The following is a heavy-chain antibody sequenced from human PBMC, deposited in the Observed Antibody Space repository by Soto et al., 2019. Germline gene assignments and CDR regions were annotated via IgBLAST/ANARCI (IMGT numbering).Heavy chain of an antibody. J-gene: IGHJ6*02. CDR2: IYYGGDT. CDR1: GGSISSGSNS. Sequence: QVQLQESGPGLVKPSQTLSLSCTVSGGSISSGSNSWNWIRQHPGKGLEWIGDIYYGGDTHYNPSIKSGVGISVDTSQNQFCLKLTAVPVADTAVYYCARGPFITLAGEVHYCGLDVWGQGTAVTVSS. V-gene: IGHV4-31*03. CDR3: ARGPFITLAGEVHYCGLDV. D-gene: IGHD3-16*01.